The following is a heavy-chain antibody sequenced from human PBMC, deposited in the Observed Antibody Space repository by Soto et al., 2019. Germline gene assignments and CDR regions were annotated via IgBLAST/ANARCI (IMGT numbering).Heavy chain of an antibody. CDR1: EFTFSRHG. D-gene: IGHD3-10*01. CDR2: IWSDGSNE. V-gene: IGHV3-33*01. CDR3: ARERTFGDNKHNYMDV. J-gene: IGHJ6*03. Sequence: QVQLEESGGGVVQPGRSLRLSCAASEFTFSRHGMHWVRQAPGKGLQWVGVIWSDGSNEVYADSVKGRFIISRDNSKNILYLQMNSLRAEDTAVYYCARERTFGDNKHNYMDVWGTGITVTVSS.